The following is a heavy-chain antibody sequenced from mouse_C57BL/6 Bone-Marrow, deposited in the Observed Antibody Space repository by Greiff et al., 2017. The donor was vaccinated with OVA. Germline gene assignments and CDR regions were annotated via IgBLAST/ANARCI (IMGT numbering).Heavy chain of an antibody. CDR1: GFNIKDDY. D-gene: IGHD1-1*01. V-gene: IGHV14-4*01. J-gene: IGHJ4*01. CDR3: TPYGSSYLYAMDY. Sequence: VQLQQSGAELVRPGASVKLSCTASGFNIKDDYMHWVKQRPEQGLEWIGWIDPENGDTEYASKFQGKATITADTSSNTAYLQLSSLTSEGTAVYYCTPYGSSYLYAMDYWGQGTSVTVSS. CDR2: IDPENGDT.